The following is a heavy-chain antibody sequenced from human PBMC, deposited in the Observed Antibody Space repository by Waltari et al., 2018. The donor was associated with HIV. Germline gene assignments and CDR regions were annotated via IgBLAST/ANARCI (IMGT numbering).Heavy chain of an antibody. Sequence: QVQLVQSGAEVKKPGSSVKVSCKASGGTFSSYTISWVRQAPGQGLEWMGRIIPILGIANYAQKFQGRVTITADKSTSTAYMELSSLRSEDTAVYYCAREEDNWKGTVGWGQGTLVTVSS. J-gene: IGHJ4*02. CDR3: AREEDNWKGTVG. D-gene: IGHD1-20*01. CDR1: GGTFSSYT. V-gene: IGHV1-69*08. CDR2: IIPILGIA.